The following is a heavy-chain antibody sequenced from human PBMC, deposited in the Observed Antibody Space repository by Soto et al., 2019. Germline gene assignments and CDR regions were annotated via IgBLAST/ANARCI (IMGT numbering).Heavy chain of an antibody. D-gene: IGHD2-8*02. V-gene: IGHV4-61*01. CDR1: GASVSTGSHF. CDR3: ATNDEDTGHFHS. Sequence: PSETLSLTCTVFGASVSTGSHFWNWMRQSPGKGLEWMGYIYYSGSTNSNPSLKSRLIMSVDTSKNQFSLKLSSVTAADTAVYLCATNDEDTGHFHSWGQGTLVTVSS. CDR2: IYYSGST. J-gene: IGHJ4*02.